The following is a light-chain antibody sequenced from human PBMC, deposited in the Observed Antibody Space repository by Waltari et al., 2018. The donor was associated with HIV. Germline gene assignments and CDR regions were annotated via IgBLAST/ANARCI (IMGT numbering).Light chain of an antibody. V-gene: IGLV2-8*01. CDR2: EVS. CDR3: SSYGGSANLL. Sequence: QSALTQPPSASGSPGQSVTISCTGTSSDIGGYTYVSWYQQYPGKAPKLMIYEVSKRPSGCPDRFSGSKSANTASLTVSGLQAEDEADYYCSSYGGSANLLFGGGTKLTVL. J-gene: IGLJ2*01. CDR1: SSDIGGYTY.